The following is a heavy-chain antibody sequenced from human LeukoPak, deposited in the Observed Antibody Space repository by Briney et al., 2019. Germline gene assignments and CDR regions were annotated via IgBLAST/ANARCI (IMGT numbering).Heavy chain of an antibody. V-gene: IGHV4-59*01. CDR1: GGSIISYY. CDR2: IYYSGST. CDR3: ARGGGMGHYYYYMDV. Sequence: SETLSLTCTVSGGSIISYYWSWIRQPPGKGLEWIGYIYYSGSTNYNPSLKSRVTISVDTSKNQFSLKLSSVTAADTAVYYCARGGGMGHYYYYMDVWGKGTTVTVSS. D-gene: IGHD5-24*01. J-gene: IGHJ6*03.